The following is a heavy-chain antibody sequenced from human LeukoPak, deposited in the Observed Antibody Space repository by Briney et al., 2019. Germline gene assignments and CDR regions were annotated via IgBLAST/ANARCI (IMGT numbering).Heavy chain of an antibody. CDR2: IRYDGSNK. CDR1: GFTFSSYG. Sequence: GGSLRLSCAASGFTFSSYGMHWVRQAPGKGLEWVAFIRYDGSNKYYADSVKGRFTISRDNSKNTLYLQMNSLRAEDTAVYYCAKDDRGAAGGSSCDYWGQGTLVTVSS. D-gene: IGHD6-13*01. J-gene: IGHJ4*02. V-gene: IGHV3-30*02. CDR3: AKDDRGAAGGSSCDY.